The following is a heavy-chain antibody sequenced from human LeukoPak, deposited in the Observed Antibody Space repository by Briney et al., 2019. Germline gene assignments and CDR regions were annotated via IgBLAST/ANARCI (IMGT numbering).Heavy chain of an antibody. J-gene: IGHJ4*02. V-gene: IGHV3-30*03. Sequence: PGGSLRLSCAASGFSFSSYGMHWVRQAPGKGLEWVAVIYVDSVKGRFTISRDNSKNMLYLQMDSLRAEDTAVYHCARERATSTSTWSFDYWGQGTLVTVSS. CDR2: I. D-gene: IGHD2-2*01. CDR1: GFSFSSYG. CDR3: ARERATSTSTWSFDY.